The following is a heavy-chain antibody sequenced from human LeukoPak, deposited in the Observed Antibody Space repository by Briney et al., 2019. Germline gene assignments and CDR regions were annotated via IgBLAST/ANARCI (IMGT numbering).Heavy chain of an antibody. D-gene: IGHD3-10*01. J-gene: IGHJ6*02. V-gene: IGHV2-70*01. Sequence: SGPTLVNPTQTLTLTCTFSGFSLSTSGMCVSWIRQPPGKALEWLALIDWDDDKYYSTSLKTRLTISKDTSKNQVVLTMTNMDPADTATYYCARIGGRGYYYYGMDVWGQGTTVTVSS. CDR1: GFSLSTSGMC. CDR3: ARIGGRGYYYYGMDV. CDR2: IDWDDDK.